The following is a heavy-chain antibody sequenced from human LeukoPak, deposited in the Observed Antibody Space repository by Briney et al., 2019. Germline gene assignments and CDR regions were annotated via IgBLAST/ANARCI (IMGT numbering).Heavy chain of an antibody. CDR2: ISGSGGST. Sequence: PGGSLRLSCAASGFTFSSYAMSWVRQAPGKGLEWVSAISGSGGSTYYGDSVKGRFTISRDNSMNTLYLQMNSLRVDDTAVYYCAREQVVVGRGYYGMDVWGQGTTVTVSS. J-gene: IGHJ6*02. CDR3: AREQVVVGRGYYGMDV. CDR1: GFTFSSYA. D-gene: IGHD2-2*01. V-gene: IGHV3-23*01.